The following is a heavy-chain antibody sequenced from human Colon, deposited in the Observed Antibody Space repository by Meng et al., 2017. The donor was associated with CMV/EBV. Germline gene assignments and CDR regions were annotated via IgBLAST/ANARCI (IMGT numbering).Heavy chain of an antibody. D-gene: IGHD2-8*01. CDR2: TNEDGSDK. V-gene: IGHV3-7*01. CDR3: ASTGPLYGLYFCY. J-gene: IGHJ4*02. CDR1: GSSFGNSW. Sequence: GESLKISCAASGSSFGNSWMIWVRRAPGKGLEWVAKTNEDGSDKYYVDSVKGRFTIFRDNAKNSVYLQMNSLRAEDTAVYYCASTGPLYGLYFCYWGQGTLVTVSS.